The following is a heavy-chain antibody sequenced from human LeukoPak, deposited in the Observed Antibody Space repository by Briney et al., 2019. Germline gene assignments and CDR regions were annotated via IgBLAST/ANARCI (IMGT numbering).Heavy chain of an antibody. CDR3: ARDQRVRDAFDI. CDR2: INPNSGGT. Sequence: ASVKVSCKASGYTFTSYYMHWVRQAPGQGLEWMGWINPNSGGTNYAQKFQGRVTMTRDTSISTAYMELSRLRSDDTAVYYCARDQRVRDAFDIWGQGTMVTVSS. J-gene: IGHJ3*02. CDR1: GYTFTSYY. D-gene: IGHD3-22*01. V-gene: IGHV1-2*02.